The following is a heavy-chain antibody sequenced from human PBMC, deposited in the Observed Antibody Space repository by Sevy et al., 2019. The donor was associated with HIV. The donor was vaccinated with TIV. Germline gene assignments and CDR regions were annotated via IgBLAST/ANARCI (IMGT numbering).Heavy chain of an antibody. Sequence: GGSLRLSCAASEFRFSDFAMHWVRQAPGKGLEWVAFISYDGKRTKYADSVKGRFTVSRDNSDKKFYVQMNSLRVEDAVIYYCAREKVPVASGRMAYYYYYGLDVWGLGTTVTVSS. CDR3: AREKVPVASGRMAYYYYYGLDV. V-gene: IGHV3-30*03. CDR1: EFRFSDFA. D-gene: IGHD6-19*01. J-gene: IGHJ6*02. CDR2: ISYDGKRT.